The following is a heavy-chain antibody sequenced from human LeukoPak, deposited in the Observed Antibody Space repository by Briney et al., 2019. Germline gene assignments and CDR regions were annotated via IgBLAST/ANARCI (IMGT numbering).Heavy chain of an antibody. CDR2: IYHSGST. V-gene: IGHV4-38-2*01. CDR1: GYSISSGYY. CDR3: ARGDIVPHYYYYMDV. D-gene: IGHD2-8*01. Sequence: SETLSLTCAVSGYSISSGYYWGWIRPPPGKGLEWIGSIYHSGSTYYNPSLKSRVTISVDTSKNQFSLKLSSVTAADTAVYYCARGDIVPHYYYYMDVWGKGTTVTVSS. J-gene: IGHJ6*03.